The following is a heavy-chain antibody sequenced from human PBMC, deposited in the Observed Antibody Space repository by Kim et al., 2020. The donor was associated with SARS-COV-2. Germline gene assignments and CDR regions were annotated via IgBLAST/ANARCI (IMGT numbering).Heavy chain of an antibody. J-gene: IGHJ4*02. Sequence: PSLKSRVTISVDTSKNQFSLKLSSVTAADTAVYYCARDPVTMVRGGPFDYWGQGTLDTVSS. D-gene: IGHD3-10*01. CDR3: ARDPVTMVRGGPFDY. V-gene: IGHV4-39*07.